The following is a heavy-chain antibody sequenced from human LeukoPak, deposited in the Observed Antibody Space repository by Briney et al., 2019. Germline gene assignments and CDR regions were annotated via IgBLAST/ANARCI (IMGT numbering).Heavy chain of an antibody. CDR1: GFTFSSYS. D-gene: IGHD1-26*01. CDR3: ARDHEWGRAYFDY. J-gene: IGHJ4*02. CDR2: ISSSSVTI. V-gene: IGHV3-48*02. Sequence: GGSLRLSCAASGFTFSSYSMNWVRQAPGKGLEWVSYISSSSVTIYYADSVKGRFTVSRDNAKDSLYLQMNSLRDEDTAVYYCARDHEWGRAYFDYWGQGTLVTVSS.